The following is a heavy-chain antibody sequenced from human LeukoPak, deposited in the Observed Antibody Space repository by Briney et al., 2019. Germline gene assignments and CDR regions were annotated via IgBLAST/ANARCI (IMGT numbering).Heavy chain of an antibody. CDR1: GGTFSSYA. D-gene: IGHD3-22*01. CDR2: IIPIVGTT. Sequence: SVKVSCKASGGTFSSYAFSWVRQAPGQGLEWMGGIIPIVGTTNYAQMFQGRVTITADESTSTAYMELSSLRSEDTAVYYCARGGYYYDSSGYSHLPDYWGQGTLATVSA. V-gene: IGHV1-69*13. J-gene: IGHJ4*02. CDR3: ARGGYYYDSSGYSHLPDY.